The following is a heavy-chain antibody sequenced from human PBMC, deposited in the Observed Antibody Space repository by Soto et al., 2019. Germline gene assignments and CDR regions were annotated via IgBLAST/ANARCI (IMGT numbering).Heavy chain of an antibody. J-gene: IGHJ6*02. D-gene: IGHD3-10*01. CDR2: ISSSSSYI. CDR1: GFTFDDYG. CDR3: ARVLRFGELRGYYYYGMDV. Sequence: GGSLRLSCAASGFTFDDYGMSWVRQAPGKGLEWVSSISSSSSYIYYADSVKGRFTISRDNAKNSLYLQMNSLRAEDTAVYYCARVLRFGELRGYYYYGMDVWGQGTTVTVSS. V-gene: IGHV3-21*01.